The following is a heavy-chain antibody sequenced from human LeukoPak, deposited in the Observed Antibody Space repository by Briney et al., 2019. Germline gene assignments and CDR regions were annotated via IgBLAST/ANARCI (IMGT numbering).Heavy chain of an antibody. D-gene: IGHD4/OR15-4a*01. CDR1: GFTFISYS. J-gene: IGHJ4*02. Sequence: GGSLRLSCAASGFTFISYSIHWARQAPGKGLEWVAFIRYDGSNKYYADSVKGRFTISRDNSKNTVYLQMNSLRAEDTAVYYCARRAGAYSHPYDYWGQGTLVTVSS. CDR2: IRYDGSNK. CDR3: ARRAGAYSHPYDY. V-gene: IGHV3-30*02.